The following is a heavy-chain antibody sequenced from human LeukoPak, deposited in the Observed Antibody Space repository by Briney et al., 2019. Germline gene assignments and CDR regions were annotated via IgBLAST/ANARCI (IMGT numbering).Heavy chain of an antibody. J-gene: IGHJ4*02. Sequence: GGSVRLSCAASGFTVSSNYMSWVRQAPGKGLEWVSVIYSGGSTYYADSVKGRFTISRDNSKNTLYLQMNSLRAEDTAVYYCARDLVERGYSCGFDYWGQGTLVTVSS. V-gene: IGHV3-53*01. D-gene: IGHD5-18*01. CDR2: IYSGGST. CDR3: ARDLVERGYSCGFDY. CDR1: GFTVSSNY.